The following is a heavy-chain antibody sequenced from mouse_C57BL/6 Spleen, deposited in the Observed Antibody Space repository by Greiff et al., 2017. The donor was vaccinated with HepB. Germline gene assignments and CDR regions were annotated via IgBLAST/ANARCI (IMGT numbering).Heavy chain of an antibody. CDR1: GYTFTDYE. V-gene: IGHV1-15*01. J-gene: IGHJ3*01. D-gene: IGHD3-2*02. CDR2: IDPETGGT. Sequence: QVQLQQSGAELVRPGASVTLSCKASGYTFTDYEMHWVKQTPVQGLEWIGAIDPETGGTAYNQKFKGKAILTADKSSSTAYMELRSLTAEDSAVYYCTKTAQAGFAYWGQGTLVTVSA. CDR3: TKTAQAGFAY.